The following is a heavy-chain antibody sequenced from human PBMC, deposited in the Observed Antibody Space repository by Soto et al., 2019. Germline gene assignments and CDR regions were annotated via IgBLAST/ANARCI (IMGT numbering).Heavy chain of an antibody. CDR3: ARRTLSSSWSWFPFDP. V-gene: IGHV4-31*03. Sequence: SETLSLTCTVSGGSISSGGYYWSWIRQHPGKGLEWIGYIYYSGSTYYNPSLKSRVTISVDTSKNQFSLKLSSVTAADTAVYYCARRTLSSSWSWFPFDPWGQGALVTVSS. CDR2: IYYSGST. J-gene: IGHJ5*02. CDR1: GGSISSGGYY. D-gene: IGHD6-13*01.